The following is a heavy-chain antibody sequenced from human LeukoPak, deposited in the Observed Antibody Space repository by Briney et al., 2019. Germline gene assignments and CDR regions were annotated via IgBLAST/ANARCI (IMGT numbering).Heavy chain of an antibody. D-gene: IGHD3-22*01. CDR2: FDPEDGET. V-gene: IGHV1-24*01. CDR1: GYTLTELS. CDR3: ARSYDSSGYSDYYFDY. Sequence: ASVKVSCKISGYTLTELSIHWVRQAPGKGLEWMGGFDPEDGETIYAQKFQGRVTMTRDTSTSTVFMELSSLRSEDTAVYYCARSYDSSGYSDYYFDYWGQGTLVTVSS. J-gene: IGHJ4*02.